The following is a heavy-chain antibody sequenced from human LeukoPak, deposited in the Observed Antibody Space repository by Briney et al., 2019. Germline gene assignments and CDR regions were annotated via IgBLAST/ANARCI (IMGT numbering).Heavy chain of an antibody. CDR2: INHSGST. J-gene: IGHJ4*02. D-gene: IGHD3-22*01. V-gene: IGHV4-34*01. CDR3: ARGRSYYYDSSGYYH. Sequence: SETLSLTCTVSGGSISSYYWSWIRQPPGKGLEWIGEINHSGSTNYNPSPKSRVTISVDTSKNQFSLKLSSVTAADTAVYYCARGRSYYYDSSGYYHWGQGTLVTVSS. CDR1: GGSISSYY.